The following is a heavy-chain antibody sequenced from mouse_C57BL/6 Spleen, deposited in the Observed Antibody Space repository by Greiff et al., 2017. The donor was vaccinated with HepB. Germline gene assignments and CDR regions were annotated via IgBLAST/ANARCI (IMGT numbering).Heavy chain of an antibody. D-gene: IGHD2-4*01. CDR3: ARGGNYEYDDYAMDY. J-gene: IGHJ4*01. V-gene: IGHV1-77*01. CDR2: IGPGSGST. CDR1: GYTFTDYY. Sequence: QVHVKQSGAELVKPGASVKISCKASGYTFTDYYINWVKQRPGQGLEWIGKIGPGSGSTYYNEKFKGKATLNADKSSSTAYLQLSSLPSEDSAVYFCARGGNYEYDDYAMDYWGQGTAVTVAS.